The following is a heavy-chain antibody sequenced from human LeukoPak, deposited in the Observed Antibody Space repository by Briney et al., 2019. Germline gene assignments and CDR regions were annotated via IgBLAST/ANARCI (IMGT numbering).Heavy chain of an antibody. Sequence: GGSLRLSCAASGFSLSNYWMHWVRQAPGKGLVWVSRINSDGSHTDYADSVKGRFTISRDNAKNTLYLQMNSLRAEDTAVYYCASHSTFVGGATESIDYWGQGTLVTVSS. J-gene: IGHJ4*02. CDR2: INSDGSHT. D-gene: IGHD1-26*01. CDR3: ASHSTFVGGATESIDY. CDR1: GFSLSNYW. V-gene: IGHV3-74*01.